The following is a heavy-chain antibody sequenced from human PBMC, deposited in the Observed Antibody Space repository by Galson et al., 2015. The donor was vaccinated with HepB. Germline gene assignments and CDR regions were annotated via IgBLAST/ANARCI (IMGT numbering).Heavy chain of an antibody. D-gene: IGHD5-18*01. J-gene: IGHJ4*02. CDR3: ARAPVDTAMVGLDY. V-gene: IGHV3-30*14. Sequence: SLRLSCAASGFTFSSYALHWVRQAPGKGLEWVAVISYIGSNKYYADFVKGRFTISRDNSKNTLYLQMNSLRAEDTAVYYCARAPVDTAMVGLDYWGQGTLVTVSS. CDR2: ISYIGSNK. CDR1: GFTFSSYA.